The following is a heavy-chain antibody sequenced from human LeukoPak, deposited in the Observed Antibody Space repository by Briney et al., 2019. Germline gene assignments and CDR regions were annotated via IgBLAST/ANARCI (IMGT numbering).Heavy chain of an antibody. Sequence: GGSLRLSCAVSGFTFSSHNMNWVRQAPGKGLEWVSHISSSSSTIHYADSVKGRFTISRDNGKQSLYLQMDSLRDEDTAVYYCARSMTGQRAFDIWGQGTLVTVSS. D-gene: IGHD3-9*01. CDR2: ISSSSSTI. CDR1: GFTFSSHN. J-gene: IGHJ3*02. CDR3: ARSMTGQRAFDI. V-gene: IGHV3-48*02.